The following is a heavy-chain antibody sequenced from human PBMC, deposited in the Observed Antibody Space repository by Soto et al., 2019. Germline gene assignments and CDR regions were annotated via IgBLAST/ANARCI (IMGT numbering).Heavy chain of an antibody. D-gene: IGHD2-2*03. CDR2: ISGDGVGT. CDR3: EKELLGIGLLDD. Sequence: EVQLLESGGGLVQPGGSLRLSCTASGFTFSSYAMRWVRQAPGQGLQWVSAISGDGVGTHYADSVRGRFTISRDNSKNTLYLQMNSLRVEDTAVYYCEKELLGIGLLDDWGQGTLVTVSS. J-gene: IGHJ4*02. V-gene: IGHV3-23*01. CDR1: GFTFSSYA.